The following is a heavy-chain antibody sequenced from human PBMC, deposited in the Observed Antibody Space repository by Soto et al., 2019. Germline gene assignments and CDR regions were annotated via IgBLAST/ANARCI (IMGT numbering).Heavy chain of an antibody. J-gene: IGHJ4*02. CDR1: GGTFSSYA. CDR3: ARDHGAGSSWFFXXY. Sequence: SVKVSCKASGGTFSSYAISWVRQAPGQGLEWMGGIIPIFGTANYAQKFQGRVTITADESTSTVYMELSSLRSEDTAVYYCARDHGAGSSWFFXXYWGQGTXVTV. CDR2: IIPIFGTA. V-gene: IGHV1-69*13. D-gene: IGHD6-13*01.